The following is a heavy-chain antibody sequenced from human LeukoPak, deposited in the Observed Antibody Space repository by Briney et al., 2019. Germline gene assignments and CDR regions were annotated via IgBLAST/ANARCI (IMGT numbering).Heavy chain of an antibody. V-gene: IGHV4-38-2*02. CDR1: GYSISSGYY. Sequence: SETLSLTCTISGYSISSGYYRGWIRQPPGEGLEWIGSIYHSGSTYYNPSLKSRVTISLDTSENQFSLKLSSVTAADTAVYYCARDLYSSGWGYFDYWGQGTLVTVSS. D-gene: IGHD6-19*01. J-gene: IGHJ4*02. CDR2: IYHSGST. CDR3: ARDLYSSGWGYFDY.